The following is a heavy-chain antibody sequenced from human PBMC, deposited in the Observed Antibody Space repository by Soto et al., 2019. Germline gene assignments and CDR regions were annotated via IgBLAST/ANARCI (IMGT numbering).Heavy chain of an antibody. Sequence: GGSLRLSCAASGFTFSSYAMHWVRQAPGKGLEWVAVISYDGSNKYYADSVKGRFTISRDNSKNTLYLQMNSLRAEDTAVYYCARDLLLETPYYYHGMDVWGQGTTVTVSS. J-gene: IGHJ6*02. CDR1: GFTFSSYA. CDR3: ARDLLLETPYYYHGMDV. CDR2: ISYDGSNK. V-gene: IGHV3-30-3*01. D-gene: IGHD1-20*01.